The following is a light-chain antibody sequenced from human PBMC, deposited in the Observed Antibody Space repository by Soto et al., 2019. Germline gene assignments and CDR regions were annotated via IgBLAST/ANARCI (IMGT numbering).Light chain of an antibody. V-gene: IGKV1-5*01. CDR2: DAS. Sequence: DIQMTQSPSTLSASVGDRVTITCRASQSIKSWLAWYQQKPGTAPKLLVYDASTLQSGVASRFSGSGSGTEFTLIISGLQPDDSATYYCQQYTNTNNPWMFGQGTKVDIK. CDR1: QSIKSW. CDR3: QQYTNTNNPWM. J-gene: IGKJ1*01.